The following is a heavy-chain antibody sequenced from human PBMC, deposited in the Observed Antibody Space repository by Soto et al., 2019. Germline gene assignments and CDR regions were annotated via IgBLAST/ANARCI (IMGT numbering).Heavy chain of an antibody. Sequence: SQALSLTCAISGDSVSSNSAAWSWIRQSPSRGLEWLGRTFYRSKWYNDYAVSVKGRITINPDTSKNQFSLQLNSVTPEDTAVYYCAKEGGNHYSYYAMDVWGQGTTVTVS. D-gene: IGHD1-26*01. CDR3: AKEGGNHYSYYAMDV. J-gene: IGHJ6*02. CDR2: TFYRSKWYN. V-gene: IGHV6-1*01. CDR1: GDSVSSNSAA.